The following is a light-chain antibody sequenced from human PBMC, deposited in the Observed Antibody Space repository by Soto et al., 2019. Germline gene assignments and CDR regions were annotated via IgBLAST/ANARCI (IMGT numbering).Light chain of an antibody. CDR2: AAT. V-gene: IGKV3-20*01. CDR3: QQYAESPWT. CDR1: QSLSRFS. J-gene: IGKJ1*01. Sequence: EIVLTQSPGTLSLSPGERATLSCRASQSLSRFSLAWYQQKPGQAPRLLISAATSRATGIPDRFTGSGSETHFTLAISRLESEDFAVYYCQQYAESPWTFGQGTTV.